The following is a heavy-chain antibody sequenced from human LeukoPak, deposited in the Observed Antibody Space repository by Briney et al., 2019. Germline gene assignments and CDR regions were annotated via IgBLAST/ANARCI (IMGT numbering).Heavy chain of an antibody. V-gene: IGHV3-21*01. D-gene: IGHD3-10*01. J-gene: IGHJ4*02. CDR1: GFTFSSYS. Sequence: GGSLRLSCAASGFTFSSYSMNWVRQAPGKGLEWVSSISSSSSYIYYADSVKGRFTISRDNAKNSLYLQMNSLRAEDTAVYYCAKQISEVLGFDYWGQGTLVTVSS. CDR2: ISSSSSYI. CDR3: AKQISEVLGFDY.